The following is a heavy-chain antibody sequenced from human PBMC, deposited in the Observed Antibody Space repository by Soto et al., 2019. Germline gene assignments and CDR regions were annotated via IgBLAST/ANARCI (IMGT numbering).Heavy chain of an antibody. CDR1: GGSFSGYY. CDR3: ARLVKDYDILTGYYIGPFDY. V-gene: IGHV4-34*01. D-gene: IGHD3-9*01. Sequence: SETLSLTCAVFGGSFSGYYWSWIRQPPGKGLEWIGEVNHSGSTNYNPSLKSRVTISVDTSKNQFSLKLSSVTAADTAVYYCARLVKDYDILTGYYIGPFDYWGQGTLVTVSS. CDR2: VNHSGST. J-gene: IGHJ4*02.